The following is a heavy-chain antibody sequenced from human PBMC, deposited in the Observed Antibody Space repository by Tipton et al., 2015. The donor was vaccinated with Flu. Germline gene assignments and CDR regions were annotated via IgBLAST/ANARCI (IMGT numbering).Heavy chain of an antibody. CDR3: AREQSVYGDAFDL. CDR2: ISGSGGNT. Sequence: GSLRLSCAPSGFTFSSYVMSWVRQAPGKGLEWVSAISGSGGNTYYGDSVKGRFTISRDSSQNTLYLQMNSLRAEDTAVYYCAREQSVYGDAFDLWGQGTVVTVSS. D-gene: IGHD5/OR15-5a*01. CDR1: GFTFSSYV. V-gene: IGHV3-23*01. J-gene: IGHJ3*01.